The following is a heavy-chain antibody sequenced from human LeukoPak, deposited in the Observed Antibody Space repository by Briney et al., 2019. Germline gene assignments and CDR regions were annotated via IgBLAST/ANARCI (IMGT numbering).Heavy chain of an antibody. Sequence: GGSLRLSCAASGFTFSSYGMHWVRQAPGKGLEWVAVIWYDGSNKYYADSVKGRFTISRDNSKNTLYLQMNSLRAEDTAVYYCAREDIVATSPYYYYYGMDVWDRGTTVTVSS. V-gene: IGHV3-33*01. CDR2: IWYDGSNK. CDR1: GFTFSSYG. CDR3: AREDIVATSPYYYYYGMDV. J-gene: IGHJ6*02. D-gene: IGHD5-12*01.